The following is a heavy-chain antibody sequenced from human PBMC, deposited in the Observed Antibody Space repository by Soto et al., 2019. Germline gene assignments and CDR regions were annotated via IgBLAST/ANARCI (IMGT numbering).Heavy chain of an antibody. CDR2: ISYGGSNK. D-gene: IGHD4-17*01. CDR1: GFTFSPYG. V-gene: IGHV3-30*03. CDR3: ARDLHDYGVIDY. J-gene: IGHJ4*02. Sequence: GGSLRLSCAASGFTFSPYGMHCVRQAPGKGLEWVAVISYGGSNKYYADSVKGRFTISRDNAKKSLYLQMNSLRAEDTAVYYCARDLHDYGVIDYWGQGTLVTVSS.